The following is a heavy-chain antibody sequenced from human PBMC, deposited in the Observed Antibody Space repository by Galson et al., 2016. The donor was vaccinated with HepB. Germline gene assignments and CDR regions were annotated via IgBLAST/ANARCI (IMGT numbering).Heavy chain of an antibody. CDR2: IYSDGGY. J-gene: IGHJ4*02. V-gene: IGHV4-39*01. CDR1: GGSISSSDDY. Sequence: SETLSLTCTVAGGSISSSDDYWGCIRQPPGKGLEWIGSIYSDGGYYYNPSLKSRVTMSVDTSKNYFSLKLSSVTAADKAVYYCARHTGNGWPFYFDLWGQGTLVTVSS. CDR3: ARHTGNGWPFYFDL. D-gene: IGHD2-8*01.